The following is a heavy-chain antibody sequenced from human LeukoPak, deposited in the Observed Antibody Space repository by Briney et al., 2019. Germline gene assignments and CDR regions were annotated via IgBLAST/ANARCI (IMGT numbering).Heavy chain of an antibody. CDR3: ATPVAGTSGAFDI. J-gene: IGHJ3*02. D-gene: IGHD6-19*01. CDR2: INPNSGGT. CDR1: GYTFTGYY. V-gene: IGHV1-2*02. Sequence: GASVKVSCKASGYTFTGYYMHWVRQAPGQGLEWMGWINPNSGGTNYAQKFQGRVTMTRDTSISTAYMELSRLRSDDTAVYYCATPVAGTSGAFDIWGQGTMVTVSS.